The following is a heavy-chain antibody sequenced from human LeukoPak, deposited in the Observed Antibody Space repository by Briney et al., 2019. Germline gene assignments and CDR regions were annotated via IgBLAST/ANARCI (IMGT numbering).Heavy chain of an antibody. CDR2: ISYDGGNE. Sequence: TGGSLRLSCAASGFTFDDYAMHWVRQAPGKGLEWVAVISYDGGNEYYADSVRGRFTISRDNSKNTLYLQMNSLRVEDTAVYYCAKVRWDNSGWYFLDSWGQGTLVTVSS. CDR1: GFTFDDYA. D-gene: IGHD6-19*01. J-gene: IGHJ4*02. CDR3: AKVRWDNSGWYFLDS. V-gene: IGHV3-30*18.